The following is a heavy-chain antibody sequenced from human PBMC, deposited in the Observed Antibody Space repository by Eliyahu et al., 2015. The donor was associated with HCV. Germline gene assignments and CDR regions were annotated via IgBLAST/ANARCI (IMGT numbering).Heavy chain of an antibody. Sequence: EVQLVESGGGLVKPGGSLRLXCAASGFXFSSYSMNWVRQAPGKGLECVSSISSSSSNIYYADSVKGRFTISRDNAKNSLYLQMNSLRAEDTAVYYCARHREYCSSTSCTNWFDPWGQGTLVTVSS. CDR2: ISSSSSNI. J-gene: IGHJ5*02. CDR3: ARHREYCSSTSCTNWFDP. CDR1: GFXFSSYS. V-gene: IGHV3-21*01. D-gene: IGHD2-2*01.